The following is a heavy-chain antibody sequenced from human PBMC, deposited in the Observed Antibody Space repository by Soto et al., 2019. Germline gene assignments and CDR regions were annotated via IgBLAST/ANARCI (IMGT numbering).Heavy chain of an antibody. V-gene: IGHV1-46*01. D-gene: IGHD6-13*01. CDR3: AREESSSWNDYYYYYGMDV. J-gene: IGHJ6*02. CDR2: INPSGGST. CDR1: GYTFTSYY. Sequence: ASVKVSCKASGYTFTSYYMHWVRQAPGQGPEWMEIINPSGGSTSYAQKFQGRVTMTRDTSTSTVYMELSSLRSEDTAVYYCAREESSSWNDYYYYYGMDVWGQGTTVTVSS.